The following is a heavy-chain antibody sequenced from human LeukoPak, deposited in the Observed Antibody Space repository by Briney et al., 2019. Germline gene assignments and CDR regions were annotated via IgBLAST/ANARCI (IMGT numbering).Heavy chain of an antibody. J-gene: IGHJ4*02. V-gene: IGHV4-34*01. D-gene: IGHD1-26*01. CDR3: ARTYSGSYQDY. CDR2: INHSGST. CDR1: GGSFSGYY. Sequence: PSETLSLTCTVYGGSFSGYYWSWIRQPPGKGLEWIGEINHSGSTNYNPSLKSRVTISVDTSKNQFSLKLSSVTAADTAVYYCARTYSGSYQDYWGQGTLVTVSS.